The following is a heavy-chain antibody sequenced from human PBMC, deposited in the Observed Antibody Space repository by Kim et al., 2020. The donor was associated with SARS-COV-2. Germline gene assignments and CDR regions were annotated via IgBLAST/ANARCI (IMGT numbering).Heavy chain of an antibody. D-gene: IGHD4-17*01. CDR3: AKDEFPTYGDYERSLGY. V-gene: IGHV3-33*06. J-gene: IGHJ4*02. Sequence: VKGRFTISRDNAKNTLYLRMNSLRAEGTAVYYCAKDEFPTYGDYERSLGYWGQGTLVTVSS.